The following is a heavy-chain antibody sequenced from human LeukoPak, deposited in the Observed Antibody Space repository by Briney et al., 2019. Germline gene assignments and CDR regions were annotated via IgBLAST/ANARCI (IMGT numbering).Heavy chain of an antibody. CDR2: IKHGGSI. Sequence: PSETLSLTCAVYGGSFSGYYWSWIRQPPGKGLEWIGEIKHGGSINYNPSLKIRVTISVDTSKNQFFLKLNSVAAADTAVYYCARASQTGITGGYCSGDTCVHYFDSWGQGTLVTVSS. CDR3: ARASQTGITGGYCSGDTCVHYFDS. J-gene: IGHJ4*02. V-gene: IGHV4-34*01. D-gene: IGHD2-15*01. CDR1: GGSFSGYY.